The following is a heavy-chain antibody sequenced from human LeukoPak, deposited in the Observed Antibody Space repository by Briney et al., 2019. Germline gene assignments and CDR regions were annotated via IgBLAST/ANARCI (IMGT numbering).Heavy chain of an antibody. CDR3: ARASGYTPDY. V-gene: IGHV3-30*04. CDR1: GFTFSSYA. Sequence: GGSLRLSCAASGFTFSSYAMSWVRQAPGKGLEWVAVISYDGSNKYYADSVRGRFTISRDNSKNTLYLQMNSLRAEDTAVYYCARASGYTPDYWGQGTLVTVSS. J-gene: IGHJ4*02. D-gene: IGHD5-12*01. CDR2: ISYDGSNK.